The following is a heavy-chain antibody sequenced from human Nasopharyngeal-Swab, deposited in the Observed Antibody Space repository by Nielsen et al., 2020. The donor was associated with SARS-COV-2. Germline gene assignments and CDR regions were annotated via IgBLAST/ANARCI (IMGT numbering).Heavy chain of an antibody. CDR3: AKDREVIVPAADDY. Sequence: GGSLRLSCGAAGFIFSNEARSRARQAPGKGLEWVSGIRGSGSRTSYADAVKGRFTVSRDNSKNTLFLQMDSLWAEDTAVNYCAKDREVIVPAADDYWGQGTLVTVSS. J-gene: IGHJ4*02. CDR2: IRGSGSRT. D-gene: IGHD2-2*01. CDR1: GFIFSNEA. V-gene: IGHV3-23*01.